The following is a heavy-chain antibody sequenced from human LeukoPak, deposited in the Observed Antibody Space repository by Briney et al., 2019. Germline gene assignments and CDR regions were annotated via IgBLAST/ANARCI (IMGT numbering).Heavy chain of an antibody. CDR1: GGTFSSYA. Sequence: GASVKVSCKASGGTFSSYAISWVRQAPGQGLEWMGRIIPILGIANYAQKFQGRVTITADKSTSTAYMELNSLRSDDTAVYYCAREGAAAEDVNWFDPWGQGTLVTVSS. D-gene: IGHD6-25*01. V-gene: IGHV1-69*04. CDR3: AREGAAAEDVNWFDP. J-gene: IGHJ5*02. CDR2: IIPILGIA.